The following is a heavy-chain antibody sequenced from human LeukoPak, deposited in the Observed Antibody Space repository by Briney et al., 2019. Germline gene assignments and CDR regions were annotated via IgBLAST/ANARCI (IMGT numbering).Heavy chain of an antibody. CDR1: GFTLGDYA. D-gene: IGHD2-2*01. Sequence: GSLRLSCTASGFTLGDYAMSWVRQAPGKGLECVGFIRSKTYGGTTEYAASVKGRFTISRDDSKSIAYLQMNSPKAEDTAVYYCTRVGYCSTTSCYWFGYWGQGTLVTVSS. CDR2: IRSKTYGGTT. V-gene: IGHV3-49*04. CDR3: TRVGYCSTTSCYWFGY. J-gene: IGHJ4*02.